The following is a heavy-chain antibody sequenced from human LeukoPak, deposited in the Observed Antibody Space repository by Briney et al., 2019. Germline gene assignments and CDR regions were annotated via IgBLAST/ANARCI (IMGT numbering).Heavy chain of an antibody. D-gene: IGHD1-26*01. CDR3: ARGLLAATGGSWSFFDY. J-gene: IGHJ4*02. Sequence: SVKVSCKASGGTLSSYAISWVRQAPGQGLEWMGGVIPIFGTANYAQKFQGRVTITADKSTSTAYMELSSLRSEDTAVYYCARGLLAATGGSWSFFDYWGQGTLVTVSS. V-gene: IGHV1-69*06. CDR2: VIPIFGTA. CDR1: GGTLSSYA.